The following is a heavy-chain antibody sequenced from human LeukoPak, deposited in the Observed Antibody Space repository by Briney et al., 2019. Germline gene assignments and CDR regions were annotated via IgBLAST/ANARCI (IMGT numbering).Heavy chain of an antibody. CDR3: ARGGRQYGSGSSFDY. V-gene: IGHV4-38-2*02. Sequence: NPSETLSLTCTVSGYSISSGYYWGWIRQPPGKGLEWIGSIYHSGNTYYNPSLKSRVTISVDTSKNQFSLKLSSVTAADSAVYYCARGGRQYGSGSSFDYWGQGTLVTVSS. D-gene: IGHD3-10*01. CDR2: IYHSGNT. J-gene: IGHJ4*02. CDR1: GYSISSGYY.